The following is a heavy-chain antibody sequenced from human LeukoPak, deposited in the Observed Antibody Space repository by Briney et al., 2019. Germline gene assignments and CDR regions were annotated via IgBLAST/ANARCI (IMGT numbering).Heavy chain of an antibody. J-gene: IGHJ4*02. CDR3: VRAHYGFYDY. V-gene: IGHV3-23*01. CDR1: GFTFRSYD. CDR2: ISGSGTST. Sequence: GGSLRLSCAASGFTFRSYDMNWVRQPPGKGLEWVSVISGSGTSTYYADSVKGRFTISRDNSKNTLYLQMNSLRAEDTAVYYCVRAHYGFYDYWGQGTLVTVSS. D-gene: IGHD3-16*01.